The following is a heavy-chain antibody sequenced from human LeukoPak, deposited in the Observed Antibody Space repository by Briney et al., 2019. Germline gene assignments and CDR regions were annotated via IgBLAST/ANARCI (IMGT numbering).Heavy chain of an antibody. CDR3: ARARQQLVWANWFDP. Sequence: GASVKVSCKASGYTFSSYGISWVRQAPGQGLEWMRWISAYNGKTKYAQKLQGRVTMTTETSTSTAYMELRSLRSDDTAVYYCARARQQLVWANWFDPWGQGTLVTVSS. CDR2: ISAYNGKT. D-gene: IGHD6-13*01. V-gene: IGHV1-18*01. J-gene: IGHJ5*02. CDR1: GYTFSSYG.